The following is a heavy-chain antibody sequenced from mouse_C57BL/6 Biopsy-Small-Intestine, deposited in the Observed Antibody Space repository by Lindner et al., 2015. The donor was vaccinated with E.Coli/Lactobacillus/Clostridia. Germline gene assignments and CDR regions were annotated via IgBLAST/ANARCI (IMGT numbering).Heavy chain of an antibody. CDR1: GFSLTSYA. Sequence: VQLQEPGPGLVAPSQSLSITCTVSGFSLTSYAISWVRQPPGKGLEWLGVIWTGGGTNYNSALKSRLSISKDNSKSQVFLKMNSLQTDDTARYYCARTIYYGYHPAMDYWGQGTSVTVSS. D-gene: IGHD2-2*01. J-gene: IGHJ4*01. V-gene: IGHV2-9-1*01. CDR3: ARTIYYGYHPAMDY. CDR2: IWTGGGT.